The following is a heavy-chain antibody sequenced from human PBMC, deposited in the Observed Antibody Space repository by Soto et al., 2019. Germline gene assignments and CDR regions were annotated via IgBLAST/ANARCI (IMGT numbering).Heavy chain of an antibody. CDR2: INHSGST. D-gene: IGHD2-2*01. CDR1: GGSFSCYY. Sequence: PSETLSLTCAVYGGSFSCYYWSWIRQPPGKGLEWIGEINHSGSTNYNPSLKSRVTISVDTSKSQFSLKLSSATAADTAVYYCAKGQLLYNWFDPWGQGTLVTVSS. V-gene: IGHV4-34*01. CDR3: AKGQLLYNWFDP. J-gene: IGHJ5*02.